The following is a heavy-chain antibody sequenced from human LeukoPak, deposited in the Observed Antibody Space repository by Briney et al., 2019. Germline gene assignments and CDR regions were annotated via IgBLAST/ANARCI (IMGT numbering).Heavy chain of an antibody. Sequence: SETLSLTCTVSGGSISSSSYYWGWIRQPPGKGLEWIGYIYYSGSTNYNPSLKSRVTISVDTSKNQFSLKLSSVTAADTAVYYCARGCSAGTPHNWFDPWGQGTLVTVSS. D-gene: IGHD6-13*01. CDR1: GGSISSSSYY. CDR3: ARGCSAGTPHNWFDP. J-gene: IGHJ5*02. V-gene: IGHV4-61*05. CDR2: IYYSGST.